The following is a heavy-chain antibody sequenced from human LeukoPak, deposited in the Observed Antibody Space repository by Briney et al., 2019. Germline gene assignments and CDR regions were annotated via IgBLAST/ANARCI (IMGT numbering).Heavy chain of an antibody. J-gene: IGHJ5*02. CDR1: GFTFSSYW. D-gene: IGHD3-10*01. Sequence: GGSLRLSCAASGFTFSSYWMSWVRQAPGKGLEWVSTITDIHDITYNADFVKGRFTISRDNSKNTLYLQMNSLRVEDTALYYCARVLRGDWFDPWGQGTLVTVSS. V-gene: IGHV3-23*01. CDR3: ARVLRGDWFDP. CDR2: ITDIHDIT.